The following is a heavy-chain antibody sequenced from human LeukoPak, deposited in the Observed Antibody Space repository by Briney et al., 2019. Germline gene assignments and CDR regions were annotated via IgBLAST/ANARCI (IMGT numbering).Heavy chain of an antibody. Sequence: GGSLRLSCTASGFTFSSCGMHWVRQAPGKGLEWVAVIWYDGSNKYYADSVKGRFTISRDNSKNTLYLQMNSLRAEDTAVYYCARSPAMITFGGVIVTPRYFDYWGQGTLVTVSS. CDR1: GFTFSSCG. V-gene: IGHV3-33*08. CDR2: IWYDGSNK. D-gene: IGHD3-16*02. J-gene: IGHJ4*02. CDR3: ARSPAMITFGGVIVTPRYFDY.